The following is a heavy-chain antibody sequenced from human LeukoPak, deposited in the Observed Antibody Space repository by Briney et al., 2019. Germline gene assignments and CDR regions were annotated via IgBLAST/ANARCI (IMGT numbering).Heavy chain of an antibody. CDR3: ARQIVVVPAAMSLNWFDP. Sequence: SVKVSRKASGGTFSSYAISWVRQAPGQGLEWMWGIIPIFGTANYAHKVQRRVTITADESTSTAYMELSSLRSEDTAVYYCARQIVVVPAAMSLNWFDPWGQGTLVTVSS. D-gene: IGHD2-2*01. CDR1: GGTFSSYA. J-gene: IGHJ5*02. V-gene: IGHV1-69*13. CDR2: IIPIFGTA.